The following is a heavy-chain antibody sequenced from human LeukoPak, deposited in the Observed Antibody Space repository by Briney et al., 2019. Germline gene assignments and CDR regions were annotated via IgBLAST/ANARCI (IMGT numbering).Heavy chain of an antibody. V-gene: IGHV3-30-3*01. CDR3: ARDRSRTRNMDV. J-gene: IGHJ6*02. CDR1: GFTFSSYA. CDR2: ISYDGSNK. Sequence: GGSLRLSCAASGFTFSSYAMHWVRQAPGKGLEWVAVISYDGSNKYYADSVKGRFTISRDNSKNTLYLQMNSLRAEDTAVYYCARDRSRTRNMDVRGQGTTVTVSS. D-gene: IGHD2-2*01.